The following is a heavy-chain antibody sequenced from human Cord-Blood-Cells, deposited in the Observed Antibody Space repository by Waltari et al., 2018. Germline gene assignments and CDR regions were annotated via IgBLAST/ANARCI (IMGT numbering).Heavy chain of an antibody. CDR1: GGSISSYY. D-gene: IGHD3-16*02. CDR2: SYYSGST. V-gene: IGHV4-59*08. J-gene: IGHJ2*01. CDR3: ARYYDYVWGSYRYWYFDL. Sequence: QVQLQESGPGLVKPSETLSLTCTVSGGSISSYYWSWIRQPPGKGLEWIGYSYYSGSTNYNPSLKSRVTISVDTSKNQFSLKLSSVTAADTAVYYCARYYDYVWGSYRYWYFDLWGRGTLVTVSS.